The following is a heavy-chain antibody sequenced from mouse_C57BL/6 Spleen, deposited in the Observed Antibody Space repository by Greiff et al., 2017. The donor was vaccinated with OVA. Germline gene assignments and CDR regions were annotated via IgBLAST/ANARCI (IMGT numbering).Heavy chain of an antibody. D-gene: IGHD1-1*01. CDR2: IDPENGDT. V-gene: IGHV14-4*01. CDR1: GFNIKDDY. J-gene: IGHJ2*01. Sequence: VQLKQSGAELVRPGASVKLSCTASGFNIKDDYMHWVKQRPEQGLEWIGWIDPENGDTEYASKFQGKATITADTSSNTAYLQLSSLTSEDTAVYYCTTGDYYGSSYGDDYWGQGTTLTVSS. CDR3: TTGDYYGSSYGDDY.